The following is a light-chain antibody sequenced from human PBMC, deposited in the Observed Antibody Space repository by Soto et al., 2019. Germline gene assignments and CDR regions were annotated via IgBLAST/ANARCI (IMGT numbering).Light chain of an antibody. CDR1: NSDVGGYNY. Sequence: QSALTQPASVSGSPGQSITISCTGTNSDVGGYNYVSWYQQHPDKAPKLMIYDVNNRPSGVSNRCSASKSGHTASLTISGLQAEDEADYYCSSFTSASVVIFGGGTKLTVL. CDR3: SSFTSASVVI. J-gene: IGLJ2*01. CDR2: DVN. V-gene: IGLV2-14*01.